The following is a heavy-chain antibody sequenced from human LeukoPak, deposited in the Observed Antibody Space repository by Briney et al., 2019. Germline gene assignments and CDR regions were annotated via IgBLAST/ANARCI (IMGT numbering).Heavy chain of an antibody. D-gene: IGHD3-10*01. V-gene: IGHV3-7*01. CDR2: IKQDGSEQ. CDR1: GFTFSSYW. Sequence: PGGSLRLSCAASGFTFSSYWMSWVRQAPGKRLEWVANIKQDGSEQYYVDSVKGRFTISRDNAKNSLYLQMNSLRAEDTAVYYCARRALTMARGARPYYSDYWGQGTLVTVSS. CDR3: ARRALTMARGARPYYSDY. J-gene: IGHJ4*02.